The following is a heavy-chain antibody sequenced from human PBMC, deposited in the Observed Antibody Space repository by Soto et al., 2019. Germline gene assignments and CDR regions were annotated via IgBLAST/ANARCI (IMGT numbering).Heavy chain of an antibody. V-gene: IGHV4-30-4*01. CDR3: ARGYSGSDH. CDR2: IYYSGST. J-gene: IGHJ5*02. CDR1: GGSISSGDYY. Sequence: QVQLQESGPGLVKPSQTLSLTCTVSGGSISSGDYYWSWIRQPPGKSLEWIGYIYYSGSTYYNPTLKSTVTTSADPLKDRFSLKLSSVTAADTAVYYCARGYSGSDHWGQGTLVTVSS. D-gene: IGHD5-12*01.